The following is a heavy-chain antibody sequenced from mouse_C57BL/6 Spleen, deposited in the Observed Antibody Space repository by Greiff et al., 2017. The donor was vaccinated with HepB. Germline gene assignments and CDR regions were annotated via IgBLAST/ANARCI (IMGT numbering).Heavy chain of an antibody. CDR1: GYTFTSYW. Sequence: QVQLQQPGAELVRPGTSVKLSCKASGYTFTSYWMHWVKQRPGQGLEWIGVIDPSDSYTNYNQKFKGKATLTVDTSSSTAYMQLSSLTSEDSAVYYCARNFLRNYGSSFAWFAYWGQGTLVTVSA. CDR2: IDPSDSYT. J-gene: IGHJ3*01. CDR3: ARNFLRNYGSSFAWFAY. D-gene: IGHD1-1*01. V-gene: IGHV1-59*01.